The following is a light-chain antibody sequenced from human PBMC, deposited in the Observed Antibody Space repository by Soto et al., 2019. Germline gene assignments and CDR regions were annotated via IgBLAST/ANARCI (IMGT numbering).Light chain of an antibody. CDR1: QSVLYSSNNKNY. V-gene: IGKV4-1*01. CDR3: QHYYSSPYT. CDR2: WAS. Sequence: DIVMTQSPDSLAVSLGDGATINCKSSQSVLYSSNNKNYLAWYQQKPGQPPKLLINWASTRESGVPDRFSGSGSGTDFTLTISSLQAEDVAVYYCQHYYSSPYTFGQGTKLEIK. J-gene: IGKJ2*01.